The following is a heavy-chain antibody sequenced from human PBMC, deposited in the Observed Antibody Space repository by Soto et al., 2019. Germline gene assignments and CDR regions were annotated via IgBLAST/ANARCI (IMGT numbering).Heavy chain of an antibody. CDR2: ISYDGSNK. CDR3: AKEKSAGGYSPLYYFDY. V-gene: IGHV3-30*18. Sequence: QVQLVESGGGVVQPGRSLRLSCAASGFTFSSYGMHWVRQAPGKGLEWVAVISYDGSNKYYADSVKGRFTISRDNSKNTLYLQMNILRAEDTAVYYCAKEKSAGGYSPLYYFDYWGQGTLVTVSS. J-gene: IGHJ4*02. D-gene: IGHD5-18*01. CDR1: GFTFSSYG.